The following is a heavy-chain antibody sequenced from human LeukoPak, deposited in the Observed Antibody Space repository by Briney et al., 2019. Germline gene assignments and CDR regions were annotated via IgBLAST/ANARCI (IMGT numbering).Heavy chain of an antibody. CDR3: AKQVSYYYGSGSRNNWFDP. V-gene: IGHV3-30*18. CDR1: GFTFSSYG. D-gene: IGHD3-10*01. Sequence: PGGSLRLSCAASGFTFSSYGMHWVREAPGKGLEWVAFISYDGSNKYCADSVKGRFTISRDNSKNTLYLQMNSLRAEDTAVYYCAKQVSYYYGSGSRNNWFDPWGQGTLVTVSS. CDR2: ISYDGSNK. J-gene: IGHJ5*02.